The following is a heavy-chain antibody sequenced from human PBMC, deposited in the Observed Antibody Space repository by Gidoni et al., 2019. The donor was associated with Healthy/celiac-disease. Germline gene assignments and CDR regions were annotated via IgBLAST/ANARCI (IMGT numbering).Heavy chain of an antibody. CDR3: AKFVDHEEGGYYFDY. Sequence: EVQLLESGGGLVQPGGSLRLSCAASGFTFSSYAMSWVRQAPGKGLGWVSAISGSGGSTYYADSVKGRFTISRDNSKNTLYLQMNSLRAEDTAVYYCAKFVDHEEGGYYFDYWGQGTLVTVSS. J-gene: IGHJ4*02. CDR2: ISGSGGST. V-gene: IGHV3-23*01. D-gene: IGHD3-16*01. CDR1: GFTFSSYA.